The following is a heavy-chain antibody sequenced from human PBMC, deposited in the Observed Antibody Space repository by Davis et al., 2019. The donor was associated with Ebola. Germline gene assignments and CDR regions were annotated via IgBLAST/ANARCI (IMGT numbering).Heavy chain of an antibody. CDR1: GYTLTTFD. CDR3: ARAWRIPDTGSKVNFDK. V-gene: IGHV1-8*01. CDR2: MNPESGGT. Sequence: AASVKVSCKASGYTLTTFDINWVRQAPGQGLEWMGWMNPESGGTGYAQKFQDRLTMTSSNSISTAYMELSSLRYEDTAVYYCARAWRIPDTGSKVNFDKWGQGTLVTVSS. D-gene: IGHD1-1*01. J-gene: IGHJ4*02.